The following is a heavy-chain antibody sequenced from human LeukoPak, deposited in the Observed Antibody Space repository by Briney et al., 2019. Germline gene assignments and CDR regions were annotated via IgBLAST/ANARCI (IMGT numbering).Heavy chain of an antibody. CDR2: ISSSSSSTI. V-gene: IGHV3-48*01. CDR1: GFTFSSYS. Sequence: GGSLRLSCAASGFTFSSYSMSWVRQAPGKGLEWVSYISSSSSSTIYYADSVKGRFTISRDNAKNSLYLQMNSLRAEDTAVYYCARAAGPRRNWFDPWGQGTLVTVSS. J-gene: IGHJ5*02. CDR3: ARAAGPRRNWFDP.